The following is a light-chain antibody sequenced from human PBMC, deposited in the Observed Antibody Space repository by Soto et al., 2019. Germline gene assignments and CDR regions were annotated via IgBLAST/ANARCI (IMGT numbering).Light chain of an antibody. CDR3: FSAADTNRVI. V-gene: IGLV3-27*01. CDR1: GLAKKY. CDR2: KDR. Sequence: SYELTQPSSVSVSPGQTARITCSGDGLAKKYARWFQQKAGQAPILLLYKDRERPPGIPERFSGSSSGTTVTLTISGAQVADEADYYCFSAADTNRVIFGGGTKLTVL. J-gene: IGLJ2*01.